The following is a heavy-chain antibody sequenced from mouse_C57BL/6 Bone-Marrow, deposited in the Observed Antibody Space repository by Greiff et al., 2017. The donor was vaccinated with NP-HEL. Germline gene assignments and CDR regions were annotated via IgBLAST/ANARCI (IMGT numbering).Heavy chain of an antibody. Sequence: QVQLQQPGAELVKPGASVKLSCKASGYTFTSYWMHWVKQRPGQGLEWIGMIHPNSGSTNYNEKFKSKATLTVDTSSSTAYMQLSSLTSEDSAVYYCAREHYGSSWNWGQGTTLTVSS. CDR3: AREHYGSSWN. CDR1: GYTFTSYW. J-gene: IGHJ2*01. V-gene: IGHV1-64*01. D-gene: IGHD1-1*01. CDR2: IHPNSGST.